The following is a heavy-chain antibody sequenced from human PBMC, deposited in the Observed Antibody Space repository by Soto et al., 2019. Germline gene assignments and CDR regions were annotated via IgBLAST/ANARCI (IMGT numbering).Heavy chain of an antibody. J-gene: IGHJ1*01. CDR3: ARVKRRYCCGGSCAEFLHL. D-gene: IGHD2-15*01. CDR1: GGSISSYY. Sequence: SETLSLTCTVSGGSISSYYWSWIRQPPGKGLEWIGYIYYSGSTNYNPSLKSRVTISVDTSKNQFSLKLSSVTAADTAVYYCARVKRRYCCGGSCAEFLHLCGQGTLVIVSS. CDR2: IYYSGST. V-gene: IGHV4-59*01.